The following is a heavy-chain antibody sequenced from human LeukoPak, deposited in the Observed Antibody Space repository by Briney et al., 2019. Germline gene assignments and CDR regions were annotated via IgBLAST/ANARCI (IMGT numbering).Heavy chain of an antibody. CDR2: INSKAYGGST. Sequence: TGGSLRLSCAASGFSFRDFWMTWVRQAPGKGLEWVGNINSKAYGGSTEYAASVRGRFTISRADSKSIVHMHMHSLKTEDTAVYYCTRQVLRYMGGIYDYWGQGTLVTVSS. J-gene: IGHJ4*02. V-gene: IGHV3-49*04. D-gene: IGHD3-9*01. CDR3: TRQVLRYMGGIYDY. CDR1: GFSFRDFW.